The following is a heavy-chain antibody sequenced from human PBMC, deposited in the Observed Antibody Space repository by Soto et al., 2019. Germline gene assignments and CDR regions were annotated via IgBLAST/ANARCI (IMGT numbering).Heavy chain of an antibody. CDR3: ATDRARYCGGGSCYSIFDY. Sequence: QVQLVESGGGVVQPGRSLRLSCAASGFTFSSYGMHWVRQAPGKGLEWVAVISYDGSNKYYADSVKGRFTISRDNSKNTLYLQMTSLRAEDTSVYYCATDRARYCGGGSCYSIFDYWGQGTLVTVSS. J-gene: IGHJ4*02. CDR1: GFTFSSYG. V-gene: IGHV3-30*03. CDR2: ISYDGSNK. D-gene: IGHD2-15*01.